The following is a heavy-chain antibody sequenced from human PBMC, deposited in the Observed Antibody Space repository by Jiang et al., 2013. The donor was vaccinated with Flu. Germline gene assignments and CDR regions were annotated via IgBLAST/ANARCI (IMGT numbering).Heavy chain of an antibody. CDR1: GFIFSDYY. Sequence: QLVESGGGLVKPGGSLRLSCTASGFIFSDYYMTWIRQAPGKGLEWVSYISSSGNTIYYADSVEGRFTISRDNAKNSLYLQINSLRAEDTAVYYCARGFYALLYYYYYYMDVWGKGTTVTVSS. J-gene: IGHJ6*03. D-gene: IGHD3-16*01. V-gene: IGHV3-11*01. CDR3: ARGFYALLYYYYYYMDV. CDR2: ISSSGNTI.